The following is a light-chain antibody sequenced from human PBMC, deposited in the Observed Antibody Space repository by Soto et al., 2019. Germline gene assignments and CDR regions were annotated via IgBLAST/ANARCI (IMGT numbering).Light chain of an antibody. V-gene: IGKV3-20*01. J-gene: IGKJ3*01. Sequence: EIVLTQSPGTLSLSPGERATLSCRASQCVSPYLAWYQHKPGQAPRLLIYGASSRATGIPDRFSGSGSGTDFTLTISRLEPEDFAVYYCQQYGSSPPVTFGPGTKVDIK. CDR3: QQYGSSPPVT. CDR2: GAS. CDR1: QCVSPY.